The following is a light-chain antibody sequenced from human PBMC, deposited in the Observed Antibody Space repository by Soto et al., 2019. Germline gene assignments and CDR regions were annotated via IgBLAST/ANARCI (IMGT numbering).Light chain of an antibody. CDR3: QQHSNWPPLT. V-gene: IGKV3-11*01. CDR2: DAS. J-gene: IGKJ4*01. CDR1: QSVSSY. Sequence: EIVLTQSPATLSLSPGERATLSCRASQSVSSYLAWYQQKPGQAPRLLIYDASNRATAIPARFSGSGSGTDFTLTISSREPEDFAVYYCQQHSNWPPLTFGGGTKVEIK.